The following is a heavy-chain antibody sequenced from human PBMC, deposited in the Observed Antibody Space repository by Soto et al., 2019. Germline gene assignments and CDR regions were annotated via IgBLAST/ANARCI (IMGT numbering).Heavy chain of an antibody. Sequence: EVQLVESGGGLVKPGGSLRLSCAASGFTFSSYSMNWVRQAPGKGLEWVSSISSSSSYIYYADSVTGRFTISSDNAKNSLYLQMHSLRAEATAVYYCARGLLWFGESRNYYYGRDVWGQGTTVTFSS. CDR3: ARGLLWFGESRNYYYGRDV. J-gene: IGHJ6*02. D-gene: IGHD3-10*01. CDR2: ISSSSSYI. V-gene: IGHV3-21*01. CDR1: GFTFSSYS.